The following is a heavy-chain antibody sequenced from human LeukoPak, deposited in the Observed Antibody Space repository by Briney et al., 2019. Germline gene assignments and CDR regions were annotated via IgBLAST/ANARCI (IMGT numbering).Heavy chain of an antibody. CDR2: IYYSGST. CDR3: ARGGWLKSGDYFDN. D-gene: IGHD5-24*01. J-gene: IGHJ4*02. V-gene: IGHV4-59*01. CDR1: GGSISPYF. Sequence: PSETLSLTCTVSGGSISPYFWSWIRQPPGRGLEWIGYIYYSGSTTYNPSFKTRVTISVDTSNNQFSLRLTSVTAADTAVYYCARGGWLKSGDYFDNWGQGTLVTASS.